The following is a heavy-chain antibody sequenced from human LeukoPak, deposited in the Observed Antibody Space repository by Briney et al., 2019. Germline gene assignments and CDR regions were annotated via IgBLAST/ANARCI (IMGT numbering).Heavy chain of an antibody. D-gene: IGHD2-15*01. V-gene: IGHV3-23*01. CDR1: GFTFSSSA. J-gene: IGHJ4*02. Sequence: GGSLRLSCAASGFTFSSSAMSWVRQAPGKGLEWVSAISNNGGYTYYADSVQGRFTISRDNSKSTLCLQTNSLRAEDTAVYYCAKQLGYCSDGSCYFPYWGQGTLVTVSS. CDR2: ISNNGGYT. CDR3: AKQLGYCSDGSCYFPY.